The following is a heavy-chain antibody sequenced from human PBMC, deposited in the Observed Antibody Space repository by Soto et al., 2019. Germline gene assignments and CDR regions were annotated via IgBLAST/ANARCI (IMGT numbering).Heavy chain of an antibody. J-gene: IGHJ5*02. V-gene: IGHV3-23*01. Sequence: GESLKISCAASGFTFSSYAMSWVRQAPGKGLEWVSAISGSGGSTYYADSVKGRFTISRDNSKNTLYLQMNSLRAEDTAVYYCAKDFGIAARPYNWFDPWGQGTLVTVSS. CDR1: GFTFSSYA. CDR2: ISGSGGST. D-gene: IGHD6-6*01. CDR3: AKDFGIAARPYNWFDP.